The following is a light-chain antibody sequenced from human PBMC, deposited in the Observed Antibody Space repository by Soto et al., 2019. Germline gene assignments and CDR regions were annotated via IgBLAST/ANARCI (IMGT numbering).Light chain of an antibody. CDR2: KVS. J-gene: IGKJ4*01. CDR1: QSLVYSDGNTY. CDR3: MHGPHWPRGT. Sequence: DVVMTQSPLSLPVTLGQPASISCRSSQSLVYSDGNTYLNWFQQRPGQSPRRLIYKVSNRDSGVPDRLSSSGSGTDFTLKISRVEAEDVGVYYCMHGPHWPRGTFGGGTKVEIK. V-gene: IGKV2-30*01.